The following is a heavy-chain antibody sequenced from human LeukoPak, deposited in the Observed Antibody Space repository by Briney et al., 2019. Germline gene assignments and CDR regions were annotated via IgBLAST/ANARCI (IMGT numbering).Heavy chain of an antibody. CDR1: GYTLTELS. CDR3: ATSPLYSYMYYFDY. V-gene: IGHV1-24*01. CDR2: FDPEDGET. D-gene: IGHD5-18*01. J-gene: IGHJ4*02. Sequence: GASVTVSCKVSGYTLTELSMHWVRQAPGKGLEWMGGFDPEDGETIYAQKFQGRVTMTEDTSTDTAYMELSSLRSEDTAVYYCATSPLYSYMYYFDYWGQGTLVTVSS.